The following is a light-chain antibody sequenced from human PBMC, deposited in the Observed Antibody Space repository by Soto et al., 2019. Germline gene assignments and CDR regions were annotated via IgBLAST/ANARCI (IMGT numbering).Light chain of an antibody. CDR1: QDINNF. J-gene: IGKJ4*01. CDR3: QQSYRTPT. Sequence: DIQMTQSPSSVSASVGDRVTITCQASQDINNFLNWYQKKPGKAPKLLIYAASNLQSGVPSRFGGSGSGTDFTFTITSLQPEDFATYYCQQSYRTPTFGGGTKVDIK. CDR2: AAS. V-gene: IGKV1-39*01.